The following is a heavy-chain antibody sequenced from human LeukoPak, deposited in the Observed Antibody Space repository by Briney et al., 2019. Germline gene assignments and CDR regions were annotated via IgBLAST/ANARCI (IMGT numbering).Heavy chain of an antibody. J-gene: IGHJ6*03. V-gene: IGHV4-59*01. CDR3: ARGNYYGSGSYYMHYYYMDV. CDR2: IYYSGST. Sequence: PSETLSLTCTVSGGSISSYYWSWIRQPPGKGLEWIGYIYYSGSTNYNPSLKSRVTISVDTSKNQFSLKLSSVAAADTAVYYCARGNYYGSGSYYMHYYYMDVWGKGTTVTVSS. CDR1: GGSISSYY. D-gene: IGHD3-10*01.